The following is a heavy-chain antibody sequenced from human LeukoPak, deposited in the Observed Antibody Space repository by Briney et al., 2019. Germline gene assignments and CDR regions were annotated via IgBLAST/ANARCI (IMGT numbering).Heavy chain of an antibody. CDR1: GFTFSSYA. CDR3: AKEKGKYYDFWSGYSDY. CDR2: ISGSGGST. J-gene: IGHJ4*02. V-gene: IGHV3-23*01. Sequence: GGSLRLSCAASGFTFSSYAMSWVRQAPGKGLEWVSAISGSGGSTYYADSVKGRLTISRDNSKNTLYLQMNSLRAEDTAVYYCAKEKGKYYDFWSGYSDYWGQGTLVTVSS. D-gene: IGHD3-3*01.